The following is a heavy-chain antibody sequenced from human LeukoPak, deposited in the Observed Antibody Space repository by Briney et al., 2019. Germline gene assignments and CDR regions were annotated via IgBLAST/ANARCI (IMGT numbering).Heavy chain of an antibody. Sequence: SETLSLTCTVSGDSINSYYWNWIRQPPGKGLEWIGYIYYSGSTYYNPSLKSRVTISVDTSKNQFSLKLSSVTAADTAVYYCARGMVYAREHNWFDPWGQGTLVTVSS. J-gene: IGHJ5*02. CDR2: IYYSGST. CDR3: ARGMVYAREHNWFDP. V-gene: IGHV4-59*12. D-gene: IGHD2-8*01. CDR1: GDSINSYY.